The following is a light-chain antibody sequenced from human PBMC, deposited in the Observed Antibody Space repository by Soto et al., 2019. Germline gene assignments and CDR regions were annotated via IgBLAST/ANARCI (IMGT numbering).Light chain of an antibody. CDR2: WAS. V-gene: IGKV4-1*01. J-gene: IGKJ1*01. CDR3: QQYYSPPWT. CDR1: QSVLYSSNNKNY. Sequence: DIVMTQSPDALTVSLGGRATINCKSSQSVLYSSNNKNYLTWYQQKPGQPPKLLISWASTRESGVPDRFSGSGSGTDFTLTITSLQAEDVAVYYCQQYYSPPWTFGQGTKVEI.